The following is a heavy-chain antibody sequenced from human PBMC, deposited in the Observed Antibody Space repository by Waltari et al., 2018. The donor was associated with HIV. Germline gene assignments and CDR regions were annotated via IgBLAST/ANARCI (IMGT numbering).Heavy chain of an antibody. V-gene: IGHV3-7*03. CDR2: IKQDGSEK. J-gene: IGHJ4*02. CDR1: GFTFSSYW. CDR3: ARDFQDSSSWGNFDY. Sequence: EVQLVESGGGLVQPGGSLRLSCAASGFTFSSYWMSWVRQAPGKGLEWVANIKQDGSEKYYVDSVKGRFTISRDNAKNSLYLQMNSLRAEDTAVYYCARDFQDSSSWGNFDYWGQGTLVTVSS. D-gene: IGHD6-13*01.